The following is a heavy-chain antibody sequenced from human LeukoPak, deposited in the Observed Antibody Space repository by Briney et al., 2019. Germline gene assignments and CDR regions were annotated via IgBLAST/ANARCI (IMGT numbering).Heavy chain of an antibody. J-gene: IGHJ4*02. V-gene: IGHV3-30*02. CDR3: AREEEAFDY. Sequence: GGSLRLSCAASGFTFSSYGMHWVRQAPGKGLEWVAFIRYDGSNKYYADSVKGRFTISRDNAKNSLYLQMNSLRAEDTAVYYCAREEEAFDYWGQGTLVIVSS. CDR1: GFTFSSYG. CDR2: IRYDGSNK.